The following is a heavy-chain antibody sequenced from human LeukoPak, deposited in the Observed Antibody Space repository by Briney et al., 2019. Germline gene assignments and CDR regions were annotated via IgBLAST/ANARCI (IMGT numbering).Heavy chain of an antibody. CDR2: IYHSGST. CDR1: GGSISSSNW. CDR3: ARGLETVVVVAATESGAFDI. Sequence: SGTLSLTCAVSGGSISSSNWWSWARQPPGKGLEWIGEIYHSGSTNYNPSLKSRVTISVDKSKNQFSLKLSSVTAADTAVYYCARGLETVVVVAATESGAFDIWGQGTMVTVSS. J-gene: IGHJ3*02. V-gene: IGHV4-4*02. D-gene: IGHD2-15*01.